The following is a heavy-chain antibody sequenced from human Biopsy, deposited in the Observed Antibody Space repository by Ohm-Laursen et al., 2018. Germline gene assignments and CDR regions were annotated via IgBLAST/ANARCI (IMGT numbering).Heavy chain of an antibody. CDR2: ISSSGNFM. CDR3: AKDRYNYTPIGGFSMDV. Sequence: GSLRLSCAASGFTFSPYTMTWVRQAPGKGLEWVSSISSSGNFMYYTDSVKGRFTISRDNSRDTLYLQMSSLRAEDTAVYYCAKDRYNYTPIGGFSMDVWGRGTTVTVSS. CDR1: GFTFSPYT. J-gene: IGHJ6*02. D-gene: IGHD5-18*01. V-gene: IGHV3-21*06.